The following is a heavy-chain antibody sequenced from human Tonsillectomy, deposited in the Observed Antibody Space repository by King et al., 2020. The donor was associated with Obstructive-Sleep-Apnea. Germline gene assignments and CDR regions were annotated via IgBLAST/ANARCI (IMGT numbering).Heavy chain of an antibody. Sequence: QLQESGPGLVKPSETLSLTCTVSGGSIISYYWSWIRQTPGKGLEWIGYISYSGSTNYNPSLKSRVTISVDTSKNQFSLKLSSVTAADTAVYYCARDRVGRDGYNRFDYWGQGTLVTVSS. J-gene: IGHJ4*02. CDR3: ARDRVGRDGYNRFDY. V-gene: IGHV4-59*01. D-gene: IGHD5-24*01. CDR1: GGSIISYY. CDR2: ISYSGST.